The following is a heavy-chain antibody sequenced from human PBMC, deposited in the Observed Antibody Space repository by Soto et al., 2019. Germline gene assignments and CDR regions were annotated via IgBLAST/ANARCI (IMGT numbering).Heavy chain of an antibody. D-gene: IGHD6-25*01. CDR2: IYYSGST. CDR3: ARESIAATEGLALDY. CDR1: GGSISSYY. J-gene: IGHJ4*02. Sequence: SETLSLTCTVSGGSISSYYWSWIRQPPGKGLEWIGYIYYSGSTNYNPSLKSRVTISVDTSKNQFSLKLSSVTAADTAVYYCARESIAATEGLALDYWGQGTLVTVSS. V-gene: IGHV4-59*01.